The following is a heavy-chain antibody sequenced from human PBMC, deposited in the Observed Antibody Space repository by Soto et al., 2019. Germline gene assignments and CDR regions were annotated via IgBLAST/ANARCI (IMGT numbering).Heavy chain of an antibody. CDR3: ARQGSY. V-gene: IGHV4-39*01. Sequence: QLQLQESGPGLVKPSETLSLTCNVSGVSISDTSYYWGWIRQPPGKGLEWIGTIYFNGNTFYNPSLKSRLTISVDTSKNQISLRLTSLTAADTAVYYCARQGSYWGQGTLVAVSS. CDR1: GVSISDTSYY. J-gene: IGHJ4*02. CDR2: IYFNGNT.